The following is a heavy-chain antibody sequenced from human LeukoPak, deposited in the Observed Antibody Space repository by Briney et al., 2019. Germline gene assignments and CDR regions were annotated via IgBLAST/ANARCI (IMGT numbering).Heavy chain of an antibody. J-gene: IGHJ4*02. Sequence: SETLSLTCAVSGYSISSGYYWGWIRQPPGKGLEWIGSIYHSGSTDYNPSLKSRVTMSVDTSKNQFSLKLKSVTPADTAIYYCTRDRRDGYNYVDVWGQGTLVTVSS. V-gene: IGHV4-38-2*02. CDR3: TRDRRDGYNYVDV. CDR2: IYHSGST. D-gene: IGHD5-24*01. CDR1: GYSISSGYY.